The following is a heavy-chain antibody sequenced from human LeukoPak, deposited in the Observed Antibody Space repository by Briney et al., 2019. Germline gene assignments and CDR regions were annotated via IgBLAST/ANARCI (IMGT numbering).Heavy chain of an antibody. D-gene: IGHD3-16*01. CDR2: LSGSGGGT. Sequence: PGGSLRLSCAASEFTSSSYTQNWVRQAPGKGLEWVSALSGSGGGTYYADSVKGRFTISRDNSKNTLYLQMNSLRVDDTAVYYCAKGGWGTGDGMNVWGQGATVTVSS. V-gene: IGHV3-23*01. CDR3: AKGGWGTGDGMNV. J-gene: IGHJ6*02. CDR1: EFTSSSYT.